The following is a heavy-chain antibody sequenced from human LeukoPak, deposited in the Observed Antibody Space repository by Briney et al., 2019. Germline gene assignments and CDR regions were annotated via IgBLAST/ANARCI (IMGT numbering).Heavy chain of an antibody. D-gene: IGHD6-13*01. CDR1: GGSISSGGYY. CDR2: IYYSGST. J-gene: IGHJ5*02. V-gene: IGHV4-31*03. Sequence: SETLSLTCTVSGGSISSGGYYWSWIRQHPGEGLEWIGYIYYSGSTYYNPSLKSRVTISVDTSKNQFSLKLSSVTAADTAVYYCARGAAAAPYSWGQGTLVTVSS. CDR3: ARGAAAAPYS.